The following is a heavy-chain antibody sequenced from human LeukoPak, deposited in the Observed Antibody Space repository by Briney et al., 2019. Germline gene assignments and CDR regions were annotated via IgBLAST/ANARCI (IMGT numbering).Heavy chain of an antibody. CDR1: GGSISSGDYY. D-gene: IGHD4-17*01. Sequence: PWETLSLTCTVSGGSISSGDYYWSWIRQPPGKGLEWIGYIYYSGSTYYNPSLKSRVTISVDTSKNQFSLKLSSVTAADTAVYYCARVRDGDYGYIGFDPWGQGTLVTVSS. J-gene: IGHJ5*02. CDR3: ARVRDGDYGYIGFDP. V-gene: IGHV4-30-4*01. CDR2: IYYSGST.